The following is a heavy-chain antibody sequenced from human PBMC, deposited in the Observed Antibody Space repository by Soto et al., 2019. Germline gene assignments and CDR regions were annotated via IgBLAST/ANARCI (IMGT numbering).Heavy chain of an antibody. Sequence: PGGSLRLSCAASGFTFSSYSMNWVRQAPGKGLEWVSYISSSSSYIYYADSVKGRFTISRDNAKNSLYLQMNSLRAEDTAVYYCARALTTTCFDYSGQRTLVIGSA. CDR3: ARALTTTCFDY. CDR1: GFTFSSYS. CDR2: ISSSSSYI. J-gene: IGHJ4*02. V-gene: IGHV3-21*05. D-gene: IGHD4-17*01.